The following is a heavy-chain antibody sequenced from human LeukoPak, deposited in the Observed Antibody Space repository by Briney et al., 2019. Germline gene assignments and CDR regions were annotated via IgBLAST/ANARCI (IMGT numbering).Heavy chain of an antibody. J-gene: IGHJ4*02. Sequence: PSETLSLTCTVSGVSISSSYWSWIRQSPGKGLEWIGYISYRGTTKYNPSLKGRVTISMDTPKNQVSLNLSSETAADTAFYYCARVSTVTYPFFDYWGQGTLVTVSS. D-gene: IGHD4-17*01. V-gene: IGHV4-59*01. CDR3: ARVSTVTYPFFDY. CDR1: GVSISSSY. CDR2: ISYRGTT.